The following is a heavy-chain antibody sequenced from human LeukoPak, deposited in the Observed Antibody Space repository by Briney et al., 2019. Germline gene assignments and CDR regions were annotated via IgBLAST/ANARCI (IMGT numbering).Heavy chain of an antibody. J-gene: IGHJ5*02. CDR3: ARDNSVRDEAWWFNP. CDR1: EYTFTSKH. Sequence: GASVNVSCKGFEYTFTSKHMHWVRQAPGQGPEWFGVICRSGGSTTYSQKFQVRVTLTRDMSTSTDYLELSSLRSEDTAVYYCARDNSVRDEAWWFNPWGQGTLVTVSS. CDR2: ICRSGGST. V-gene: IGHV1-46*01. D-gene: IGHD5-24*01.